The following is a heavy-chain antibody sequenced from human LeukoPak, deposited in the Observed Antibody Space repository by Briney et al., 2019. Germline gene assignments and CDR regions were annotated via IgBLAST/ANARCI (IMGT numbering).Heavy chain of an antibody. CDR2: IYYSGST. D-gene: IGHD3-22*01. Sequence: SETLSLTCSVSGGSISSYYWSWIRQPPGKGLEWIGYIYYSGSTNYNPSLKSRVTISVDTSKNQFSLKLSSVTAADTAVYYCARGGYYYDSSGYWGAFDIWGQGTMVTVSS. V-gene: IGHV4-59*01. CDR1: GGSISSYY. CDR3: ARGGYYYDSSGYWGAFDI. J-gene: IGHJ3*02.